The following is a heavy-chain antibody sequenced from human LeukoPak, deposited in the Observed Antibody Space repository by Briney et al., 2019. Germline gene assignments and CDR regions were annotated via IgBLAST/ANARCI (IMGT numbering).Heavy chain of an antibody. CDR1: GFTFSSYG. J-gene: IGHJ4*02. Sequence: GGSLRLSCAASGFTFSSYGMHWVRQAPGKGLEWVAVISYDGSNKYYADSVKSRFTISRDNSKNTLYLQMNSLRAEDTAVYYCAKLFHSGIDYWGQGTLVTVSS. D-gene: IGHD6-13*01. CDR3: AKLFHSGIDY. V-gene: IGHV3-30*18. CDR2: ISYDGSNK.